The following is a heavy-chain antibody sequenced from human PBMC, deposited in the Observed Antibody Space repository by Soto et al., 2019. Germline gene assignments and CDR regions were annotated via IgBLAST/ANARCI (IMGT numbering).Heavy chain of an antibody. CDR3: ARERDPEDGYILNHFDY. CDR2: IWYDGSNK. V-gene: IGHV3-33*01. CDR1: GFTFSSYG. Sequence: QVQLVESGGGVVQPGRSLRLSCAASGFTFSSYGMHWVRQAPGKGLEWVAVIWYDGSNKYYADSVKGRFTISRDNSKNTLYLQMNSLRAEDTAVYYCARERDPEDGYILNHFDYWGQGTLVTVSS. D-gene: IGHD5-12*01. J-gene: IGHJ4*02.